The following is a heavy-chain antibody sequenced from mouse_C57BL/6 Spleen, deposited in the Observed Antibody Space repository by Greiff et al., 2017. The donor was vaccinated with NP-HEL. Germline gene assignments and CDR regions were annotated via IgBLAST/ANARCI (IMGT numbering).Heavy chain of an antibody. V-gene: IGHV1-81*01. CDR3: ARGYGTSFPWYFDV. CDR1: GYTFTSYG. D-gene: IGHD1-1*01. J-gene: IGHJ1*03. Sequence: QVQLQQSGAEPARPGASVKLSCKASGYTFTSYGISWVKQRTGQGLEWIGEIYPRSGNTYYNEKFKGKATLTADNASSTAYMELCSLTSEDSAVYFCARGYGTSFPWYFDVWGTGTTVTVSS. CDR2: IYPRSGNT.